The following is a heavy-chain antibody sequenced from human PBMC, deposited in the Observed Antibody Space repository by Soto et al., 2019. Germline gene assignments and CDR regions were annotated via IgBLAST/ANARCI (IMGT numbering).Heavy chain of an antibody. V-gene: IGHV3-74*01. Sequence: GGSLRLSCAASGFTFSNYWMHWVRQVPGKGLVWVSRVSGDGSSTHYADFAKGRFTISRDNAKNTVYLQMNSLRVEDTAIYYCARRDWNGGYCDFWGQGNLVTVSS. CDR2: VSGDGSST. D-gene: IGHD1-1*01. J-gene: IGHJ4*02. CDR3: ARRDWNGGYCDF. CDR1: GFTFSNYW.